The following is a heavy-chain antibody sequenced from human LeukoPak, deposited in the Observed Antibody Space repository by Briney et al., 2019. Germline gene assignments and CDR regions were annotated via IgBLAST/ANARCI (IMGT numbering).Heavy chain of an antibody. V-gene: IGHV1-69*04. J-gene: IGHJ5*02. Sequence: ASVKVSCKASGGTFSSYAISWVRQAPGQGLEWMGRIIPILGIANYAQKFQGRVTITADKSTSTAYMELSSLRSEDTAVYYCARAGYSYGGNWFDPWGQGTLVTVSS. CDR1: GGTFSSYA. CDR2: IIPILGIA. CDR3: ARAGYSYGGNWFDP. D-gene: IGHD5-18*01.